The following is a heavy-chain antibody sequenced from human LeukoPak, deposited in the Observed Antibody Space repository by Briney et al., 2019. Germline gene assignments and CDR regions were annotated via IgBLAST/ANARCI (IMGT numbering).Heavy chain of an antibody. CDR2: IYYSGST. CDR3: ARRPYYDFWSGYFPRAFDI. Sequence: SETLPLTCTVSGGSTSSSSYYWGWIRQPPGKGLEWIGSIYYSGSTYYNPSLKSRVTISVDTSKNQFSLKLSSVTAADTAVYYCARRPYYDFWSGYFPRAFDIWGQGTMVTVSS. CDR1: GGSTSSSSYY. D-gene: IGHD3-3*01. V-gene: IGHV4-39*01. J-gene: IGHJ3*02.